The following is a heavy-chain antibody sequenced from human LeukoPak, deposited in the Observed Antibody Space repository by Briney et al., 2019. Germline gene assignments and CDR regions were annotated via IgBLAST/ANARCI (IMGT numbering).Heavy chain of an antibody. Sequence: GGSLRLSCAASGFTFSSYSMNWIRQAPGKGLEWVSVIYSGGSTYYADSVKGRFTISRDNSKNTLYLQMNSLRAEDTAVYYCARMGTYYDFWSGYYKGNYFDYWGQGTLVTVSS. V-gene: IGHV3-53*01. CDR3: ARMGTYYDFWSGYYKGNYFDY. CDR1: GFTFSSYS. CDR2: IYSGGST. J-gene: IGHJ4*02. D-gene: IGHD3-3*01.